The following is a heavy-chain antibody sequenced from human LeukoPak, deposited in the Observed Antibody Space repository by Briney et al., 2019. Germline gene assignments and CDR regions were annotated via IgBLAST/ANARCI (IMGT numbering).Heavy chain of an antibody. V-gene: IGHV3-23*01. Sequence: AGPLRLSCAVSGLTLSNDIMSWVRQAPRRGREWVSASRGSGESTYYAHSLKGRFTISIDNPKNTLYLRMNSLRAEDTAVYYCAKDHPDWGSSFDYWGQGTLVTVSS. CDR1: GLTLSNDI. D-gene: IGHD7-27*01. CDR2: SRGSGEST. J-gene: IGHJ4*02. CDR3: AKDHPDWGSSFDY.